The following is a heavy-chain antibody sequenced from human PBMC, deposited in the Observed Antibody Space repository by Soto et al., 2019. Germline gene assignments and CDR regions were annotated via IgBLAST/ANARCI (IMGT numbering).Heavy chain of an antibody. CDR2: IYYSGST. V-gene: IGHV4-59*01. CDR3: AREGWGTGMDV. J-gene: IGHJ6*02. D-gene: IGHD3-16*01. CDR1: GGSIRSFY. Sequence: SETPSLTCTVSGGSIRSFYWSWIRQPPGKGLEWIGYIYYSGSTNYNPSLKSRVTISVDTSKNQFSLKLSSVTAADTAVYYCAREGWGTGMDVWGQGTTVTVSS.